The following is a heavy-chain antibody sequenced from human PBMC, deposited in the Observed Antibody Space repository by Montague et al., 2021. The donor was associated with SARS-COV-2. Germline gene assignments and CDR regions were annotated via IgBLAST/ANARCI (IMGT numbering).Heavy chain of an antibody. CDR2: IYTSGST. CDR1: GGSISSGSYY. CDR3: ASDGVGTTVRGVVPAYYYYGMDV. D-gene: IGHD3-10*01. V-gene: IGHV4-61*02. Sequence: TLSLTCTVPGGSISSGSYYWSWIRQPAGKGLEWIGRIYTSGSTNYNPSLKSRVTISVDTSKNQFPLKLSSVTAADTAVYYCASDGVGTTVRGVVPAYYYYGMDVWGQGTTVTVSS. J-gene: IGHJ6*02.